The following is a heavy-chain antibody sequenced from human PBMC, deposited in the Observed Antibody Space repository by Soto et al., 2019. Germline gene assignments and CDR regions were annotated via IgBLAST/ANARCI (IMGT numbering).Heavy chain of an antibody. J-gene: IGHJ6*03. CDR3: ASNYYDFWSGYYDYYYLDV. CDR1: GFTFTTCG. V-gene: IGHV3-30*03. Sequence: QVLLVESGGGVVQPGRSLRLSCAASGFTFTTCGMHWVRQAPGKGLEWVALISHDGSNKYYAESVKGRFTISRDNSKNTLNLQMNSLRAEDTAVYYCASNYYDFWSGYYDYYYLDVWGKGTTVTVSS. CDR2: ISHDGSNK. D-gene: IGHD3-3*01.